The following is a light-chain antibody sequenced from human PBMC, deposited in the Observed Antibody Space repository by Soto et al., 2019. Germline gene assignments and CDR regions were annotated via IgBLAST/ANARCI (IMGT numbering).Light chain of an antibody. CDR3: RQRSTGA. Sequence: IGLTLSPGTLSLSPGERATLSCRASQSVSNNYLAWYQQKPGQAPRLLIYGASNRATGIPARFSGSGSGSDLTLTISRIEPLDFAFYYCRQRSTGAFGQGTKVDIK. CDR1: QSVSNNY. J-gene: IGKJ1*01. V-gene: IGKV3-11*01. CDR2: GAS.